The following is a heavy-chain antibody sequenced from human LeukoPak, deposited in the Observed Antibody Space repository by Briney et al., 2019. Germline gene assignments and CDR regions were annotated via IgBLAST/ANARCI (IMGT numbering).Heavy chain of an antibody. Sequence: PSETLSLTCTVSGGSLSSYYWSWLRQPPGKGLEWIGYISYSGSTDYNPSLKSRVTISLDTPKNQFSLRLSSVTAADTAVYYCARETRLHSGSYSNDAFDIWGQGTMVTVSS. CDR3: ARETRLHSGSYSNDAFDI. CDR2: ISYSGST. CDR1: GGSLSSYY. V-gene: IGHV4-59*01. J-gene: IGHJ3*02. D-gene: IGHD1-26*01.